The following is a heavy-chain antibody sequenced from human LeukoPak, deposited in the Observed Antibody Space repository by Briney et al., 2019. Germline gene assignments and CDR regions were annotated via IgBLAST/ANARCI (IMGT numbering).Heavy chain of an antibody. D-gene: IGHD2-2*01. V-gene: IGHV1-8*01. CDR1: GYTFTSYD. CDR3: ARAYGESSTSFYFDY. Sequence: ASVKVSCKASGYTFTSYDINWVRQATGQGLEWMGWMNPNSGNTGYTQKFQGRVTMTTDTSTSTAYMELRSLRSDDTAVYYCARAYGESSTSFYFDYWGQGTLVTVSS. CDR2: MNPNSGNT. J-gene: IGHJ4*02.